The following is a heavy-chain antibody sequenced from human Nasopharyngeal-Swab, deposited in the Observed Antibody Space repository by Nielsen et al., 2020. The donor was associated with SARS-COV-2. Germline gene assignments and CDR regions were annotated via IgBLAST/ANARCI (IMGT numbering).Heavy chain of an antibody. J-gene: IGHJ4*02. V-gene: IGHV3-30-3*01. CDR1: GFTFSSYA. CDR3: TRGGRVTTTYFDH. CDR2: ISYDGSNK. D-gene: IGHD4-11*01. Sequence: GESLKISCAASGFTFSSYAMHWVRQAPGKGLEWVAVISYDGSNKYYADSVKGRFTISRDNSRNTLSLQMNSLRPEDTAVYYCTRGGRVTTTYFDHWGQGTLVTVSS.